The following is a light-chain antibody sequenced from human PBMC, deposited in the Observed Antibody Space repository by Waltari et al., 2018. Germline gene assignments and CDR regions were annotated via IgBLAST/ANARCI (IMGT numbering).Light chain of an antibody. J-gene: IGKJ4*01. Sequence: DIVMTQSPDSLAVSLGERVTINCRSSQNLLYNSDNKNYLAWFQQKPGQPPKLLIYWASTRESGVPTRFSGSRSGTEFTLTISSLQPEDFATYYCQQYDNFPLTFGGGTRVDIK. V-gene: IGKV4-1*01. CDR3: QQYDNFPLT. CDR2: WAS. CDR1: QNLLYNSDNKNY.